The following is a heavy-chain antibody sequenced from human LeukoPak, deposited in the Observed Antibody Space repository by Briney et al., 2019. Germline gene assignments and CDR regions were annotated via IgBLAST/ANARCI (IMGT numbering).Heavy chain of an antibody. CDR2: ISGSGGST. J-gene: IGHJ5*02. D-gene: IGHD6-6*01. V-gene: IGHV3-23*01. CDR3: ARSLEKQLAPWFDP. Sequence: GGSLRLSCAASGFTFSSYAMSWVRQAPGKGLEWVSAISGSGGSTYYADSVKGRLTISRDNSKNTLYLQMNSLRAEDTAVYYCARSLEKQLAPWFDPWGQGTLVTVSS. CDR1: GFTFSSYA.